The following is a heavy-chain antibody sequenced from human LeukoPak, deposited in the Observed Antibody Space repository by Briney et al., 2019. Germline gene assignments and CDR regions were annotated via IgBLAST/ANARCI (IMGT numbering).Heavy chain of an antibody. CDR3: ARALRRGGTTGYNWFDP. V-gene: IGHV1-8*03. J-gene: IGHJ5*02. CDR1: GYTFTSYD. CDR2: MNPNSGNT. D-gene: IGHD1-1*01. Sequence: ASVKVSCKASGYTFTSYDINWVRQATGQGLEWMGWMNPNSGNTGYAQKFQGRVTITRNTSISTAYMELSSLRSEDTAVYDCARALRRGGTTGYNWFDPWGQGTLVTVSS.